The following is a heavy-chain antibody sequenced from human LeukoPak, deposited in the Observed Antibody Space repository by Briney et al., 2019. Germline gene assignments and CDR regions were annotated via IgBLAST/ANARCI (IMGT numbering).Heavy chain of an antibody. CDR3: AREGSSSSYWFDP. CDR2: INPNSGGT. V-gene: IGHV1-2*02. CDR1: GYTFTGYY. D-gene: IGHD6-6*01. J-gene: IGHJ5*02. Sequence: ASVKVSCKASGYTFTGYYMHWVRQAPGQGLEWMGWINPNSGGTNYAQKFQGRVTVTRDTSISTAYMELSRLRSDDTAVYYCAREGSSSSYWFDPWGQGTLVTVSS.